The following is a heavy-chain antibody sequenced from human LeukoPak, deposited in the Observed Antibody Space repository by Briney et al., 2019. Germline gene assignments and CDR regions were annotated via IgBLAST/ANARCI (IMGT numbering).Heavy chain of an antibody. CDR1: GFTFSSYA. CDR3: AKDHGIYYYDSSGYFDY. D-gene: IGHD3-22*01. Sequence: GGSLRLSCAASGFTFSSYAMSWVRQAPGKGLEWVSAISGSGGSTYYADSVKGRFTISRANSKNTLYLKMNSLRAEDTAVYYCAKDHGIYYYDSSGYFDYWGQGTLVTVSS. V-gene: IGHV3-23*01. CDR2: ISGSGGST. J-gene: IGHJ4*02.